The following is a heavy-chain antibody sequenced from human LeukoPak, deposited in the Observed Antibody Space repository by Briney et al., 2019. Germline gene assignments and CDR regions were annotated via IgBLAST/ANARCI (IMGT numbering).Heavy chain of an antibody. CDR1: GFTFSSYW. J-gene: IGHJ3*02. CDR2: IKQDGSEK. Sequence: PGGSLRLSCAASGFTFSSYWMSWVRQAPGKGLEWVANIKQDGSEKYYVDSVKGRFTISRDNSKNTLYLQMNSLRAEDTAVYYCAKVLRFLEWHNDAFDIWGQGTMVTVSS. CDR3: AKVLRFLEWHNDAFDI. V-gene: IGHV3-7*03. D-gene: IGHD3-3*01.